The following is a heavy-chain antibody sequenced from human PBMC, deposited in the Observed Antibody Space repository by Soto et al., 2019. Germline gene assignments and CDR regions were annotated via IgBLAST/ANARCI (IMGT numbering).Heavy chain of an antibody. CDR1: GFTFTNYA. Sequence: EVQLLESGGGLVQPGGSLRLSCAASGFTFTNYAMSWVRQAPGKGLEWVSTISASGDSTYYADSVKGRFTISRDNSKNTLYLQMNSLRAEDTAVYYCAERPYYFVYWGRGTLVTVSS. CDR3: AERPYYFVY. V-gene: IGHV3-23*01. D-gene: IGHD1-1*01. J-gene: IGHJ4*02. CDR2: ISASGDST.